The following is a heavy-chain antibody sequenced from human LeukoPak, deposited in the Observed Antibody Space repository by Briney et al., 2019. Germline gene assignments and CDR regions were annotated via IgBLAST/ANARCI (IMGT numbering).Heavy chain of an antibody. Sequence: ASVKVSCKASGYTFTGYYMHWVRQAPGQGLEWMGWINPNSGGTNYAQKFQGRVTMTRDTFISTAYMELSRLRSDDTAVYYCARRSGSYYYFDYWGQGTLVTVSS. J-gene: IGHJ4*02. CDR3: ARRSGSYYYFDY. D-gene: IGHD1-26*01. CDR1: GYTFTGYY. CDR2: INPNSGGT. V-gene: IGHV1-2*02.